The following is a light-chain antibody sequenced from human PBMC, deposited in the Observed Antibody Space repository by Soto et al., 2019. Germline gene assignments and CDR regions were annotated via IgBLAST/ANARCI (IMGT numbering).Light chain of an antibody. J-gene: IGKJ1*01. CDR3: QQYGSSSWT. CDR2: GTS. V-gene: IGKV3-20*01. Sequence: EIGLTQSPGTLSLSPGEGATLSCRASQSVGNSYVAWYQQKPGQAPSLLIAGTSSRAPGVPDRFSGSGSGTDFTHAITRLEAEDFAVYYCQQYGSSSWTFGQGTKVEVE. CDR1: QSVGNSY.